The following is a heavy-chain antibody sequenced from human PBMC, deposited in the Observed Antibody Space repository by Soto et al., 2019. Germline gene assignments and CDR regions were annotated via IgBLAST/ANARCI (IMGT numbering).Heavy chain of an antibody. Sequence: SETLSLTCTVSDGSISGNFLTWIRQPAGKGPEWIGRISSNGNTDYNPSLKSRVTMSIDTSKNHFSLDLISVTASDTAIYYCAREVWVAGLLYYFDFWGQGTLVTVSS. CDR1: DGSISGNF. J-gene: IGHJ4*02. CDR2: ISSNGNT. CDR3: AREVWVAGLLYYFDF. V-gene: IGHV4-4*07. D-gene: IGHD6-19*01.